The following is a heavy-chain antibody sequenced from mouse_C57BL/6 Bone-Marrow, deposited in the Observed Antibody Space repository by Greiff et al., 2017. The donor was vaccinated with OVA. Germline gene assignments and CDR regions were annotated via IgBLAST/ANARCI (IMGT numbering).Heavy chain of an antibody. D-gene: IGHD1-1*02. Sequence: EVQLKESGAELVRPGASVKLSCTASGFNIKDDYMHWVKQRPEQGLEWIGWIDPENGDTEYASKFQGKATITADTSSNTAYLQLSSLTSEDTAVYYCTRTPDYGRYAMDYWGQGTSVTVSS. V-gene: IGHV14-4*01. CDR2: IDPENGDT. J-gene: IGHJ4*01. CDR3: TRTPDYGRYAMDY. CDR1: GFNIKDDY.